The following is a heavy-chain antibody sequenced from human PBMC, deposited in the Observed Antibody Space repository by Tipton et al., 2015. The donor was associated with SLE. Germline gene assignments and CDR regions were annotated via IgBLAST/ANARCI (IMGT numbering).Heavy chain of an antibody. CDR3: ARGGHSNSPNWFDP. V-gene: IGHV4-31*03. D-gene: IGHD4-11*01. CDR1: GGSISSGGYS. CDR2: IYYSGST. J-gene: IGHJ5*02. Sequence: LRLSCTVSGGSISSGGYSWSWIRQHPGKGLEWIGYIYYSGSTYSNPSLKSRVNISVDTSKNQFSLRLSSVTAADTAVYYCARGGHSNSPNWFDPWGQGTLITVSS.